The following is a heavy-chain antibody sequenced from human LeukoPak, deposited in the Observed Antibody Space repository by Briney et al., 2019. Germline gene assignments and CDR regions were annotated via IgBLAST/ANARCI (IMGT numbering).Heavy chain of an antibody. Sequence: GSLRLSCAASGFTFSSYWMHWVRQAPGKGLMWVSRINSDGSRTTYADSVRGRFTISRDNAKSTLYLQMNSLRAEDTAVYYCARVRDDYTYFDCWGQGTLVTVSS. D-gene: IGHD4-11*01. V-gene: IGHV3-74*01. CDR1: GFTFSSYW. CDR3: ARVRDDYTYFDC. J-gene: IGHJ4*02. CDR2: INSDGSRT.